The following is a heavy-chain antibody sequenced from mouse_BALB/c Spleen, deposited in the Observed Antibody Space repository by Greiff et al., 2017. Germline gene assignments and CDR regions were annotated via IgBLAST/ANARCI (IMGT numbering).Heavy chain of an antibody. CDR2: ISNLAYSI. CDR1: GFTFSDYG. J-gene: IGHJ2*01. CDR3: AREERAWALDY. V-gene: IGHV5-15*02. D-gene: IGHD3-3*01. Sequence: EVKLMESGGGLVQPGGSRKLSCAASGFTFSDYGMAWVRQAPGKGPEWVAFISNLAYSIYYADTVTGRVTLSRENAKNTLYLEMSSLRSEDTAMYYCAREERAWALDYWGQGTTLTVSS.